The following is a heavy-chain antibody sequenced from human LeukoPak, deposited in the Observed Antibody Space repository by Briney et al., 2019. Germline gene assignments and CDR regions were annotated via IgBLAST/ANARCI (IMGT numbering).Heavy chain of an antibody. J-gene: IGHJ4*02. Sequence: GGPLRLSCAASGFTFSSYETNWVRQAPGKGLEWVSYISSSGSTIYYADSVKGRFTISRDNAKNSLYLQMNSLRAEDTAVYYCARAQITIFGVEHYFDYWGQGTLVTVSS. CDR3: ARAQITIFGVEHYFDY. CDR2: ISSSGSTI. V-gene: IGHV3-48*03. D-gene: IGHD3-3*01. CDR1: GFTFSSYE.